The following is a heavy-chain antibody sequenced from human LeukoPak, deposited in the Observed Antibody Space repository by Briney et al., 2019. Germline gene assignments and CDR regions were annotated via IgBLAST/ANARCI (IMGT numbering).Heavy chain of an antibody. CDR3: ARVTAAGTWAFDI. CDR2: MNPNSGNT. CDR1: GDTFTIND. J-gene: IGHJ3*02. D-gene: IGHD6-13*01. Sequence: ASVKVSRKASGDTFTINDINWVRQATGQGLEWMGWMNPNSGNTGYAQKFQGRVTMTRNTSISTSYMELTNLRSEDTAVYYCARVTAAGTWAFDIWGQGTTVTVSS. V-gene: IGHV1-8*01.